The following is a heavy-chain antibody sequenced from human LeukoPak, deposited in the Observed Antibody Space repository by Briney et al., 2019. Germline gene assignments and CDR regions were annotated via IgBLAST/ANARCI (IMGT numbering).Heavy chain of an antibody. D-gene: IGHD3-10*01. J-gene: IGHJ3*02. V-gene: IGHV4-39*01. CDR3: ARLPIIVREIAHDAFDI. Sequence: SETLSLTCTVSGGSISSSSYYWGWIRQPPGKGLEWIGSIYYSGSTYYNPSLKSRVTISVDTSKDQFSLKLSSVTAADTAVYHCARLPIIVREIAHDAFDIWGQGTMVTVSS. CDR1: GGSISSSSYY. CDR2: IYYSGST.